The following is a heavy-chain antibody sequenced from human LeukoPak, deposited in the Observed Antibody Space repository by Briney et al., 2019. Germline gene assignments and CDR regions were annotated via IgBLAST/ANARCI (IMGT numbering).Heavy chain of an antibody. CDR3: ARERELRSLQYYFDY. V-gene: IGHV3-30-3*01. CDR1: GFTFNSYA. D-gene: IGHD1-26*01. Sequence: QTGGSLRLSCAASGFTFNSYAIHWVRQAPGEGLEGVAFISHDGSVEYYADSVKGRFTVSRDNSKNTLYLQMNSLRAEDTAVYYCARERELRSLQYYFDYWGQGTLVTVSS. CDR2: ISHDGSVE. J-gene: IGHJ4*02.